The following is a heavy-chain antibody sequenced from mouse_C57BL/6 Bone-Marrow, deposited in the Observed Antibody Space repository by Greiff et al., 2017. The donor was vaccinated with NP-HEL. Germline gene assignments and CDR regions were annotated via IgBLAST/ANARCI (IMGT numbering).Heavy chain of an antibody. J-gene: IGHJ2*01. D-gene: IGHD1-1*01. V-gene: IGHV1-55*01. CDR3: ARFITTVVPPDY. CDR1: GYTFTSYW. CDR2: IYPGSGST. Sequence: QVQLQQPGAELVKPGASVKMSCKASGYTFTSYWITWVKQRPGQGLEWIGDIYPGSGSTNYNEKFKSKATLTVDTSSSTAYMQLSSLTSEDSAVYYCARFITTVVPPDYWGQGTTLTVSS.